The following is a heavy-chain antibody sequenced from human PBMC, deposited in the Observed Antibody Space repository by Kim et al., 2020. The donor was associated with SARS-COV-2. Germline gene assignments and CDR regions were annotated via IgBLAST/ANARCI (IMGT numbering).Heavy chain of an antibody. CDR3: ARDTGYYDSSGLFDY. CDR2: INPSGGST. J-gene: IGHJ4*02. CDR1: GYTFTSYY. V-gene: IGHV1-46*01. D-gene: IGHD3-22*01. Sequence: ASVKVSCKASGYTFTSYYMHWVRQAPGQGLEWMGIINPSGGSTSYAQKFQGRVTMTRDTSTSTVYMELSSLRSEDTAVYYCARDTGYYDSSGLFDYGGQGTLVTVSS.